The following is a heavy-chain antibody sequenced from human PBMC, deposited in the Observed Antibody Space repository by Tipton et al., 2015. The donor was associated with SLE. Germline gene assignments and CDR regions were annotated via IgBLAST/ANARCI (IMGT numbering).Heavy chain of an antibody. J-gene: IGHJ5*02. CDR1: GGSISSSSYY. CDR3: ARERKYSSSWSILVGAGGWFDP. Sequence: LRLSCTVSGGSISSSSYYWGWIRQPPGKGLEWIGSIYYSGSTYYNPSLKSRVTISVDTSKNQFSLKLSSVTAADTAVYYCARERKYSSSWSILVGAGGWFDPWGQGTLVTVSS. CDR2: IYYSGST. D-gene: IGHD6-13*01. V-gene: IGHV4-39*07.